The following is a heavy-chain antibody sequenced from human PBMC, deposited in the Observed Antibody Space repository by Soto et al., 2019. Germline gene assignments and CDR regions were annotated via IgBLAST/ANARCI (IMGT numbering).Heavy chain of an antibody. CDR1: GDSFNDYY. Sequence: QVQLVQSGAEVRKPGASVTVSCRSSGDSFNDYYIHWVRQAPGQGLEWMGWINPNGGVTKYAQKFQGWVSMTRDTSIRTVYMQLSRLRSDATAVSYCACESGGATATLDYYYFYMDVWGTGTTVTVSS. CDR2: INPNGGVT. CDR3: ACESGGATATLDYYYFYMDV. D-gene: IGHD5-12*01. V-gene: IGHV1-2*04. J-gene: IGHJ6*03.